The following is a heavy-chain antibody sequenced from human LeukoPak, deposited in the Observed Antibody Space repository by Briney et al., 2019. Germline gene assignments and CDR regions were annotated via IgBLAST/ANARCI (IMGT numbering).Heavy chain of an antibody. CDR3: ARGASSGNYYLVDY. D-gene: IGHD3-22*01. J-gene: IGHJ4*02. CDR1: SDSISSYY. V-gene: IGHV4-59*01. CDR2: IYYSGST. Sequence: SETLSLTCTVSSDSISSYYWSWIRQPPGKGLEWIGYIYYSGSTDYNPSLESRVTISVDTSKNQFSLKLSSVTAADTAIYYCARGASSGNYYLVDYWGQGSLVTVSS.